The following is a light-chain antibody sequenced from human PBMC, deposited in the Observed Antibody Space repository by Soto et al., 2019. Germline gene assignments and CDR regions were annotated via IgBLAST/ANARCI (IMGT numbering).Light chain of an antibody. CDR1: QTISSW. CDR2: KAS. Sequence: DIQMTQSPSTLSGSVGDRGTITCRASQTISSWLAWYQQKPGKAPKLLIYKASTLKSGVPSRFSGSGSGTEFTLTISSLQPEDFAVYYCQPYNNWPPWTFGQGTKVDVK. CDR3: QPYNNWPPWT. J-gene: IGKJ1*01. V-gene: IGKV1-5*03.